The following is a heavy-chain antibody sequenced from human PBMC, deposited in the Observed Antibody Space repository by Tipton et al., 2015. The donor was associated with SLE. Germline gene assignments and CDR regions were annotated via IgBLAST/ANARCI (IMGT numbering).Heavy chain of an antibody. CDR3: ARHAGIAARPNGFDP. V-gene: IGHV4-4*07. J-gene: IGHJ5*02. CDR2: IYIRGRN. D-gene: IGHD6-6*01. CDR1: GGSISSYY. Sequence: LRLSCTDSGGSISSYYWSWIRQPAGQGPEWIGRIYIRGRNNYNPSLKSLVTMSVDTSKNPFSLKLSSVTAADTAVYYCARHAGIAARPNGFDPWGQGTLVTVSS.